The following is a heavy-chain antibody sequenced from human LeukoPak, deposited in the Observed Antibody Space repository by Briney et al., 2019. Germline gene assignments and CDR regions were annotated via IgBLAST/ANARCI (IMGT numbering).Heavy chain of an antibody. CDR1: GFTFSSYA. Sequence: GGSLRLSCAAAGFTFSSYAMSWVRQAPGKGLEWVSGISGSGGSTYYADSVKGRFTISRDNSKNTLYLQMNSLRAEDTAVYYCAKGRSIVVVTAMNYWGQGTLVTVSS. J-gene: IGHJ4*02. D-gene: IGHD2-21*02. CDR3: AKGRSIVVVTAMNY. CDR2: ISGSGGST. V-gene: IGHV3-23*01.